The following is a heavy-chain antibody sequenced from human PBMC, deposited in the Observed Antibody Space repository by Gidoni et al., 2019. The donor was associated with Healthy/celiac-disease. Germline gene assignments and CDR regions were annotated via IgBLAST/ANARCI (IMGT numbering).Heavy chain of an antibody. V-gene: IGHV2-5*02. J-gene: IGHJ6*02. CDR2: IYWDDDK. CDR3: AHSRWYSSSWFYGMDV. CDR1: GFSLSTSGVG. Sequence: QITLKESGPTLVKPTQTLTLTCTFSGFSLSTSGVGVGWIRQPPGKALEWLALIYWDDDKRYSPSLKSRLTITKDTPKNQVVLTMTNMDPVDTATYYCAHSRWYSSSWFYGMDVWGQGTTVTVSS. D-gene: IGHD6-13*01.